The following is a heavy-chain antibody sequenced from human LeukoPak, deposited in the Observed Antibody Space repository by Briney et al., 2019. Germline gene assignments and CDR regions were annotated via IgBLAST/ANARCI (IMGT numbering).Heavy chain of an antibody. CDR1: VYTFTGYY. D-gene: IGHD2-2*01. CDR3: ARRGCSSTSCYKYYYGMAV. J-gene: IGHJ6*02. CDR2: INPNSGGT. V-gene: IGHV1-2*02. Sequence: ASVKVSCKASVYTFTGYYMHWVRQAPGQGLEWMGWINPNSGGTNYAQKFQGRVTMTRDTSISTAYMELSRLRSDDTAVYYCARRGCSSTSCYKYYYGMAVWGQGPTVTVSS.